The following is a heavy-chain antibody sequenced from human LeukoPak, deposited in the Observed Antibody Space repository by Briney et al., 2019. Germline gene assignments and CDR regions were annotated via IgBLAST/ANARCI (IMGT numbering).Heavy chain of an antibody. Sequence: PSETLSLTCTVSGGSIFNYHWSWIRQPPGKGLEWIGYIFYSGSTSNNPSLKSRVTISVDTSKNQISLKLTSVTAADTAVYYCARRSGSGFFYSGMDLWGQGTTVTVSS. CDR2: IFYSGST. CDR3: ARRSGSGFFYSGMDL. D-gene: IGHD6-19*01. J-gene: IGHJ6*02. V-gene: IGHV4-59*01. CDR1: GGSIFNYH.